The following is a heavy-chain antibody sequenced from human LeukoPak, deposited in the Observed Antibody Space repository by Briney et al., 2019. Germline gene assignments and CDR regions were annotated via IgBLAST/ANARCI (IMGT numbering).Heavy chain of an antibody. Sequence: ASVKVSCKASGYTFTSYGISWVRQAPGQGLEWMGWINPNSGGTNYAQKFQGRVTMTRDTSISTAYMELSRLRSDDTAVYYCAREYSSSWDYYYYGMDVWGQGTTVTVSS. CDR2: INPNSGGT. D-gene: IGHD6-13*01. J-gene: IGHJ6*02. CDR1: GYTFTSYG. V-gene: IGHV1-2*02. CDR3: AREYSSSWDYYYYGMDV.